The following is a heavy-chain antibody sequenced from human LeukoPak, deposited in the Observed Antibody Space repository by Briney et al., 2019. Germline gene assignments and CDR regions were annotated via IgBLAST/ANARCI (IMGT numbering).Heavy chain of an antibody. V-gene: IGHV3-30*02. CDR3: AKGPYYDFWSGYYSPYMHV. CDR1: GLTFSSYG. D-gene: IGHD3-3*01. Sequence: GGSLRLSCAASGLTFSSYGMHWVRQAPGKGLEWVAFIRYDGSNKYYADSVKGRFTISRDNSKNTLYLQMNSLRAEDTAVYYCAKGPYYDFWSGYYSPYMHVWGKGTTVTVSS. J-gene: IGHJ6*03. CDR2: IRYDGSNK.